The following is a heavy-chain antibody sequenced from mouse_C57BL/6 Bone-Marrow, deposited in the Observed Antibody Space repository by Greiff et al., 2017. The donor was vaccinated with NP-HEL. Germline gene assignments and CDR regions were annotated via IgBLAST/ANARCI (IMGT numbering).Heavy chain of an antibody. CDR3: ARRGQLRLRMYFDY. CDR2: INSDGGST. V-gene: IGHV5-2*01. D-gene: IGHD3-2*02. J-gene: IGHJ2*01. CDR1: EYEFPSHD. Sequence: EVKLMESGGGLVQPGESLKLSCESNEYEFPSHDMSWVRKTPEKRLELVAAINSDGGSTYYPDTMERRFIISRDNTKKTLYLQMSSLRSEDTALYYCARRGQLRLRMYFDYWGQGTTLTVSS.